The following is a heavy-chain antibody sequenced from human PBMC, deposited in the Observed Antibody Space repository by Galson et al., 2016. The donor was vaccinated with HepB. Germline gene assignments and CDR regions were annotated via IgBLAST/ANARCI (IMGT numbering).Heavy chain of an antibody. Sequence: SLRLSCAASGSTFSSYEMNWVRQAPGKGLEWLSYISTGGGTIYYAGSVKGRFTISRDNATNSLYLQMSSLRADDTAVYYCASAPGAFYYYYAMDVWGQGTTVTVSS. CDR3: ASAPGAFYYYYAMDV. V-gene: IGHV3-48*03. J-gene: IGHJ6*02. CDR1: GSTFSSYE. CDR2: ISTGGGTI.